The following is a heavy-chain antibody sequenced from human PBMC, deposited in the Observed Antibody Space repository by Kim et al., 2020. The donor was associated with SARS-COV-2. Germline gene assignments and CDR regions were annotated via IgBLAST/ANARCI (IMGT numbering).Heavy chain of an antibody. D-gene: IGHD3-3*01. V-gene: IGHV3-23*01. J-gene: IGHJ4*02. Sequence: RFTISRDNSKNTLYLQMNSLRAEDTAVYYCAKVPRFWSGYTTRLTLYFDYWGQGTLVTVSS. CDR3: AKVPRFWSGYTTRLTLYFDY.